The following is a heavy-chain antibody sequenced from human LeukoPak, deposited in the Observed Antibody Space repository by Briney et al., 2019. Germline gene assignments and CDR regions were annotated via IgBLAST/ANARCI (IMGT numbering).Heavy chain of an antibody. CDR1: GFTFSSYA. V-gene: IGHV3-30*04. J-gene: IGHJ1*01. D-gene: IGHD4-17*01. Sequence: GRSLRLSCAASGFTFSSYAMHWVRQAPGKWLECVAVISYDGSNKYYADSVKGRFTISRYNSKNTLYLQMNSLRAEDTAVYYCARDRGNAYGALMQHWGPGTLVTVSS. CDR2: ISYDGSNK. CDR3: ARDRGNAYGALMQH.